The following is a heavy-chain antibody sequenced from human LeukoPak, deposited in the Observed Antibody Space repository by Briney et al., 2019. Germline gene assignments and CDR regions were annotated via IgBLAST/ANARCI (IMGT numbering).Heavy chain of an antibody. Sequence: PGRSLRLSCAASGFTFGDYAMSWVRQAPGKGLEWVSYISSRGNDIYNEDSVKGRFTISRDNAKNSLYLQMNSLRAGDTAVHYCAELGITMIGGVWGKGTTVTISS. CDR3: AELGITMIGGV. J-gene: IGHJ6*04. V-gene: IGHV3-48*03. CDR1: GFTFGDYA. CDR2: ISSRGNDI. D-gene: IGHD3-10*02.